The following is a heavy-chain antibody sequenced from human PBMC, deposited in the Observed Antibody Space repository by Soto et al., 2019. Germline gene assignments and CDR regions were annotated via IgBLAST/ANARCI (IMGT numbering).Heavy chain of an antibody. CDR2: IYYSGST. CDR3: AKASGYNYYYGMDV. J-gene: IGHJ6*02. D-gene: IGHD3-10*01. Sequence: SETLSLTCTVSGGSVGSGSDYWSWIRQPPGKGLEWIGYIYYSGSTNYNPSLKSRVTISVDTSKNQFSLKLSSVTAADTAVYYCAKASGYNYYYGMDVWGQGTTVTVSS. CDR1: GGSVGSGSDY. V-gene: IGHV4-61*01.